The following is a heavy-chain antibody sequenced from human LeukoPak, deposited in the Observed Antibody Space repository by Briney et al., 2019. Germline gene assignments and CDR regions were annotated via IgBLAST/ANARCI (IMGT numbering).Heavy chain of an antibody. J-gene: IGHJ6*02. Sequence: SETLSLTCAVYGGSFSGYYWSWIRQPPGKGLEWIGEINHSGSTNYNPSLKSRVTMSVDTSKNQFSLKLSSVTAADTAVYYCARDGYSSGWYPDLDYYYYYGMDVWGQGTTVTVSS. D-gene: IGHD6-19*01. CDR1: GGSFSGYY. CDR2: INHSGST. V-gene: IGHV4-34*01. CDR3: ARDGYSSGWYPDLDYYYYYGMDV.